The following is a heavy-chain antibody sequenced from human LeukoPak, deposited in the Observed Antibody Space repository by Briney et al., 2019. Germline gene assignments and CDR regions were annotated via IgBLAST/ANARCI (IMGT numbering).Heavy chain of an antibody. CDR1: GGSIRNYH. J-gene: IGHJ4*02. D-gene: IGHD6-19*01. V-gene: IGHV4-59*01. CDR3: ARVLPYSSGWGVDY. CDR2: IYYTGST. Sequence: SETLSLTCTVSGGSIRNYHWSWIRQPPGKGLEWIGYIYYTGSTNYNPSLKSRVTISVDTSKNQFSLNLISVTAADAAVYYCARVLPYSSGWGVDYWGQGALVTVSS.